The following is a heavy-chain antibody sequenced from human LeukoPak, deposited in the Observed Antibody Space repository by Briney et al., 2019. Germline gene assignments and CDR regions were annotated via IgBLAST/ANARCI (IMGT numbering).Heavy chain of an antibody. CDR1: GYTFTGYY. CDR2: INPNSGGT. Sequence: ASVKVSCKASGYTFTGYYMHWVRQAPGQGLEWMGWINPNSGGTNYVQKFQGRVTMTRDTSISTAYMELSRLRSDDTAVYYCASLAITMVRGLYLDYWGQGTLVTVSS. CDR3: ASLAITMVRGLYLDY. V-gene: IGHV1-2*02. J-gene: IGHJ4*02. D-gene: IGHD3-10*01.